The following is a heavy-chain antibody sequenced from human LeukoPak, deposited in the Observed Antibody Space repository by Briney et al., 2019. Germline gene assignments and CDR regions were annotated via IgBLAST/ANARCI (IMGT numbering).Heavy chain of an antibody. J-gene: IGHJ3*02. CDR1: GDSVSSNSAA. D-gene: IGHD2-2*01. Sequence: SQTLSLTCAISGDSVSSNSAAWNWIRQSPSRGLEWLGRTYYRSKWYNDYAVSVKSRITINPDTSKNQFSLQLNSVAPEDTAVYYCARVRCSSTSCFDAFDIWGPGTMVTVSS. CDR3: ARVRCSSTSCFDAFDI. CDR2: TYYRSKWYN. V-gene: IGHV6-1*01.